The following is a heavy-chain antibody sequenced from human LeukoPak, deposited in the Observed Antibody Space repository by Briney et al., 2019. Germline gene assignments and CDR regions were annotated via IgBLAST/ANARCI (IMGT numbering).Heavy chain of an antibody. CDR3: VRLRRNNDRSGYYYYDY. J-gene: IGHJ4*02. CDR2: ISVRSNYR. D-gene: IGHD3-22*01. CDR1: GYTFSDFS. V-gene: IGHV3-21*01. Sequence: GGSLTLSCAASGYTFSDFSVNWVRQAPGKGLEWVSSISVRSNYRYYADSVRGRFTISRDDARDSLFLQMNSLRAEDTAVYFCVRLRRNNDRSGYYYYDYWGQGALVTVSS.